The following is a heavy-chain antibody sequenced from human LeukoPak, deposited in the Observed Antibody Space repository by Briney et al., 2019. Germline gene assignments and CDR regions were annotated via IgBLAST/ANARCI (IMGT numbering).Heavy chain of an antibody. CDR3: ASVRVGY. D-gene: IGHD1-26*01. CDR2: IQPADSQT. Sequence: GESLKISCMGSGYSFTTYWIDWVRQVPGKGLEWMGLIQPADSQTRYNPSFQGQVTLSDDKSISTAFLQWSSLKASDTAMYYCASVRVGYWGQGTLVTVSS. J-gene: IGHJ4*02. V-gene: IGHV5-51*01. CDR1: GYSFTTYW.